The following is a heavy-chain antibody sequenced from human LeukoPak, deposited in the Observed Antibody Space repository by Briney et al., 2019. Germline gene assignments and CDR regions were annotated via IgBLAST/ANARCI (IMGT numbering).Heavy chain of an antibody. V-gene: IGHV3-21*01. Sequence: GGSLRLSCAASGFTFSSFTMNWVRQVPGKGLEWVSTISSSSIYIYYAASVKGRFTISRDNAKNSLYLQMNSLRAEDTAVYFCARGGDWVQFASHIDYWGQGTLVTVSS. CDR3: ARGGDWVQFASHIDY. D-gene: IGHD5-24*01. CDR2: ISSSSIYI. CDR1: GFTFSSFT. J-gene: IGHJ4*02.